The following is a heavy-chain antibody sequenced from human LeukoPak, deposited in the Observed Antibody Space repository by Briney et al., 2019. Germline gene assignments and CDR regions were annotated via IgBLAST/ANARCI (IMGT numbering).Heavy chain of an antibody. CDR3: LVTTRSRGFDY. CDR2: IRQDGSVH. D-gene: IGHD1/OR15-1a*01. V-gene: IGHV3-7*01. CDR1: GFTFSSYW. Sequence: LGGSLRLSCAACGFTFSSYWMSWVRQAPGKGLEWVANIRQDGSVHNYVDSVKGRFTISRDNPKNSAYLQMSSLRAEDTAVYYCLVTTRSRGFDYWGQGTLVTVSS. J-gene: IGHJ4*02.